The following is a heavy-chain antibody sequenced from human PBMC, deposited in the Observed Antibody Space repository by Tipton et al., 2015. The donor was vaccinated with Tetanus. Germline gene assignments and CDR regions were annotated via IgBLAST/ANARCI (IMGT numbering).Heavy chain of an antibody. Sequence: TLSLTCAVYGGSFSGYYWSWIRQPPGKGLEWIGEINHSGSTNYNPSLKSRVTISVDTSKNQFSLKLSSVTAADTAVYYCARGLSGVVVVVAATGLDYWGQGTLVTVSS. V-gene: IGHV4-34*01. CDR2: INHSGST. CDR3: ARGLSGVVVVVAATGLDY. CDR1: GGSFSGYY. J-gene: IGHJ4*02. D-gene: IGHD2-15*01.